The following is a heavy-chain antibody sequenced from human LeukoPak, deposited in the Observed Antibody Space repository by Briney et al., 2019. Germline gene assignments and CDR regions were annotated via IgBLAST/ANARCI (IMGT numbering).Heavy chain of an antibody. D-gene: IGHD2-15*01. CDR2: INHSGST. Sequence: SETLSLTCAVYGGSFSGYYWSWVRQPPGKGLEWLGEINHSGSTNYNPSLKSRVTISVDTSKNQFSLKLSSVTAADTAVYYCARAGRIYEFDYWGQGTLVTVSS. CDR3: ARAGRIYEFDY. CDR1: GGSFSGYY. J-gene: IGHJ4*02. V-gene: IGHV4-34*01.